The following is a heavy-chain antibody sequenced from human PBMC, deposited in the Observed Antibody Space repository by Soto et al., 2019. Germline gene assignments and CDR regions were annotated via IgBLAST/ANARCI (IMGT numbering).Heavy chain of an antibody. CDR2: IWNDGSNT. Sequence: QVQLVESGGGVVQPGASLRLSCAASGFTFSNYGMHWVRQAPGKGLEWVAIIWNDGSNTYHADSVEGRFTISRDNSKNTLFLQMHSLRAEDTALYYCARDVGGVGTISGWFDPWGQGTLVTVSS. CDR3: ARDVGGVGTISGWFDP. CDR1: GFTFSNYG. J-gene: IGHJ5*02. V-gene: IGHV3-33*01. D-gene: IGHD1-26*01.